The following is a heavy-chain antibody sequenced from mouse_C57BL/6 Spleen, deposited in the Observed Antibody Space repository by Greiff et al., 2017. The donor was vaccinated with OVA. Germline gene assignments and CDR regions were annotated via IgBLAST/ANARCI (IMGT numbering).Heavy chain of an antibody. Sequence: VQRVQSGPELVKPGASVKISCKASGYAFSSSWMNWVKQRPGKGLEWIGRIYPGDGDTNYNGKFKGKATLTADKSSSTAYMQLSSLTSEVSAVYFCAISNSGCGYAMDYWGQGTSVTVSS. CDR2: IYPGDGDT. CDR3: AISNSGCGYAMDY. J-gene: IGHJ4*01. D-gene: IGHD3-1*01. V-gene: IGHV1-82*01. CDR1: GYAFSSSW.